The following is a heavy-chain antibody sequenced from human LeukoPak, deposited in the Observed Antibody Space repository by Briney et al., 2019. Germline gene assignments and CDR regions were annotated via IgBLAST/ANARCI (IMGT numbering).Heavy chain of an antibody. CDR2: IYYSGST. CDR1: GYSISSGYY. V-gene: IGHV4-38-2*02. J-gene: IGHJ4*02. CDR3: ARSRGFYDILTGYPSYYFDY. D-gene: IGHD3-9*01. Sequence: SETLSLTCTVSGYSISSGYYWGWIRQPPGKGLEWIGSIYYSGSTYYNPSLKSRVTISVDTSKNQFSLKLSSVTAADTAVYYCARSRGFYDILTGYPSYYFDYWGQGTLVTVSS.